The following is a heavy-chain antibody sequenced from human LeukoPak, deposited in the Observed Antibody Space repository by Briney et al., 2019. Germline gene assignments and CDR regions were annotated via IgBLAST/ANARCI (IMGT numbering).Heavy chain of an antibody. D-gene: IGHD6-19*01. CDR3: TIDSNSGWSGY. J-gene: IGHJ4*02. Sequence: GGSLRLSCAASGFTFSNAWMSWVRQAPGKGLDWVGRIKTKIEGETTDYAAPVKGSFTISRDDSKNTLYLQMNSLKTEDTAVYYCTIDSNSGWSGYWGQGTLVTVSS. CDR2: IKTKIEGETT. V-gene: IGHV3-15*01. CDR1: GFTFSNAW.